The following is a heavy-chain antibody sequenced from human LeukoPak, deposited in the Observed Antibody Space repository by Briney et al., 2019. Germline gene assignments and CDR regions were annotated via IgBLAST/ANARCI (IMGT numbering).Heavy chain of an antibody. J-gene: IGHJ4*02. Sequence: GGSLRLSCTASGFTFDNYAMTWVRQAPGKGLEWVANINKEGSEKYYVDSVKGRFTISRDNAKNSLYLQMNSLRAEDTAVYYCGRWGGGFDYWGQGTLVTVSS. CDR1: GFTFDNYA. D-gene: IGHD3-16*01. V-gene: IGHV3-7*02. CDR2: INKEGSEK. CDR3: GRWGGGFDY.